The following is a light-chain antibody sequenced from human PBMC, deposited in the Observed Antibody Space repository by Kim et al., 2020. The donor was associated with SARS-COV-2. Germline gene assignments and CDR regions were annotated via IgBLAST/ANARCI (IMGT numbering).Light chain of an antibody. CDR2: GAS. CDR3: QQYNKWPMYT. CDR1: QSLSSN. V-gene: IGKV3-15*01. J-gene: IGKJ2*01. Sequence: VSPGETATLSCRASQSLSSNLAWYQQKPGQAPRLLIYGASTRATGIPARFSDSGSGTEFTLTITSLQSEDLAVYYCQQYNKWPMYTFGQGTKLEI.